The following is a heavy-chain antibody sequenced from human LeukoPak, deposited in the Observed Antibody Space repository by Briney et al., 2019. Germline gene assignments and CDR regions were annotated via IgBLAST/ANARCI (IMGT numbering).Heavy chain of an antibody. CDR1: GFTFSNNW. V-gene: IGHV3-7*01. CDR2: IKEDGSET. J-gene: IGHJ6*03. Sequence: PGGSLRLSCAASGFTFSNNWMTWVRQAPGKGLEWVANIKEDGSETYYVDSVRGRFIASRDNAKNSLYLQMSRLRAADTAIYYCARVVPCSSSSCYSLHYYMDVWGKGTTVTVSS. CDR3: ARVVPCSSSSCYSLHYYMDV. D-gene: IGHD2-15*01.